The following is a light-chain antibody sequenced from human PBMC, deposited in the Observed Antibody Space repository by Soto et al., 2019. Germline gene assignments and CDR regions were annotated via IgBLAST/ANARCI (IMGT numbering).Light chain of an antibody. J-gene: IGLJ2*01. CDR3: AAYTGNWNGPV. CDR1: SSTFANNY. V-gene: IGLV1-47*01. Sequence: QSALTQPPSVSGTPGQRVSISCSGDSSTFANNYVHWYQQVPGAAPKLLIYRSDQRPSGIPERFSGSKSGTSASLTISGLRPEDEDRYYCAAYTGNWNGPVFGGGTKLTVL. CDR2: RSD.